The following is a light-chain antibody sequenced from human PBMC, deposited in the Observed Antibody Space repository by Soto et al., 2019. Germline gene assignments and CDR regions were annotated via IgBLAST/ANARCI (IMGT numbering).Light chain of an antibody. J-gene: IGKJ2*01. V-gene: IGKV3-15*01. CDR1: QSVSSN. CDR2: GAS. CDR3: QQYNNWPHT. Sequence: EIVMTQSPATLYVSPGERATLSCRASQSVSSNLAWYQQKPGQAPRLLIYGASTRATGIPARFSGSGSGTEFPLTISSLQSEDFAVYYCQQYNNWPHTFGQGTKLEIK.